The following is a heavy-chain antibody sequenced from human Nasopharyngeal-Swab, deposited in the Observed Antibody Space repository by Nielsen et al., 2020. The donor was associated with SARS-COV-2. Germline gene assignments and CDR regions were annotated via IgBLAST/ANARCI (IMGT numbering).Heavy chain of an antibody. CDR2: ISSSSSSYI. CDR1: GFTFSSYR. CDR3: ARDPPHFQPLYYFDY. V-gene: IGHV3-21*01. J-gene: IGHJ4*02. D-gene: IGHD2-2*01. Sequence: GESLKISCAASGFTFSSYRMNWVRQAPGKGLEWVSSISSSSSSYIFYADSVKGRFTISRANAKSSLYLQMNSLRAEDTAMYYCARDPPHFQPLYYFDYCGQGTLVTVSS.